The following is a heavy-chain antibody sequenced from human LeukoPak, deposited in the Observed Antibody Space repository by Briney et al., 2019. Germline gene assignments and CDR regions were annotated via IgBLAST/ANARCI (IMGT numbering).Heavy chain of an antibody. J-gene: IGHJ4*02. Sequence: GASVKVSCKASGYTFTSYDINWVRQAPGQGLEWMGWINTNTGNPTYAQGFTGRFVFSLDTSVSTAYLQISSLKAEDTAVYYCARDGTAMVIDYWGQGTLVTVSS. D-gene: IGHD5-18*01. CDR3: ARDGTAMVIDY. CDR2: INTNTGNP. CDR1: GYTFTSYD. V-gene: IGHV7-4-1*02.